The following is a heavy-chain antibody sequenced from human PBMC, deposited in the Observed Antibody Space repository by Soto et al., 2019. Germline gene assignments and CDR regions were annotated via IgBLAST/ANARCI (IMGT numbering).Heavy chain of an antibody. CDR3: ARGKKWLGRELDY. CDR2: INPNSGGT. Sequence: ASVKVSCKASGYTFTGYYMHWVRQAPGQGLEWMGWINPNSGGTNYAQKFQGWVTMTRDTSISTAYMELSRLRSDDTAVYYCARGKKWLGRELDYWGQGTLVTVSS. CDR1: GYTFTGYY. D-gene: IGHD6-19*01. V-gene: IGHV1-2*04. J-gene: IGHJ4*02.